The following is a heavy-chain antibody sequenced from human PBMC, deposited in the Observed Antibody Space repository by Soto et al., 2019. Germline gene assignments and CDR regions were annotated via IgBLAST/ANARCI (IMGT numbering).Heavy chain of an antibody. CDR1: GFTFTSYA. V-gene: IGHV3-30*18. CDR2: ISYDGSNK. J-gene: IGHJ5*02. CDR3: AKGSSHSGSGSYPWFDP. D-gene: IGHD3-10*01. Sequence: GGSLRLSCAASGFTFTSYAMHWVRQAPGKGLEWVADISYDGSNKYYADSVKGRFTISRDNSKNTFYLQMSSLTTEDTAVYYCAKGSSHSGSGSYPWFDPWGQGTLVTVSS.